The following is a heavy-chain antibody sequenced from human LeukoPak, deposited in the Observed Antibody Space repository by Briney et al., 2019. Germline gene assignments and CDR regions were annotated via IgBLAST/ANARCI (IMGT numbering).Heavy chain of an antibody. J-gene: IGHJ4*02. Sequence: GGSLRLSCAASGFTFSSYGMHWVRQAPGKGLEWVAVISYDGSNKYYADSVKGRFTISRDNSKNTLYLQMNSLRAEDTAVYYCAKDHYYGSGSYCRGCYWGQGALVTVSS. CDR1: GFTFSSYG. V-gene: IGHV3-30*18. CDR2: ISYDGSNK. CDR3: AKDHYYGSGSYCRGCY. D-gene: IGHD3-10*01.